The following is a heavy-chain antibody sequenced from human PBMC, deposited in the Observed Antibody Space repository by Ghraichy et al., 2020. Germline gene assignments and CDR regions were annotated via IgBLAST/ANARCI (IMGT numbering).Heavy chain of an antibody. CDR3: AKTHDSGWFYDH. J-gene: IGHJ5*02. D-gene: IGHD6-19*01. CDR2: ITYNSANT. Sequence: GGSLRLSCAASGFTFSGYAMSWVRQAPGKGLEWVSTITYNSANTHYADSVKGRFTISRDNYKGTVYLQMSSLRDDDTAVYYCAKTHDSGWFYDHWGQGSRVTVSS. V-gene: IGHV3-23*01. CDR1: GFTFSGYA.